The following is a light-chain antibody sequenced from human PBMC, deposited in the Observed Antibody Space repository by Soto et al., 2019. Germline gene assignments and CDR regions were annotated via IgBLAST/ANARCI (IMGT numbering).Light chain of an antibody. V-gene: IGLV2-8*01. Sequence: QSVLTQPPSASVSPGQSVTISCTGTSSDVGGYNYVSWYQQHPGKAPKLMIYEVSKRPSGVPDRFSGSKSGNTASLTVSGLQAEDEADYYCSSYAGSNTHYVFGTGTKVTVL. CDR1: SSDVGGYNY. CDR2: EVS. J-gene: IGLJ1*01. CDR3: SSYAGSNTHYV.